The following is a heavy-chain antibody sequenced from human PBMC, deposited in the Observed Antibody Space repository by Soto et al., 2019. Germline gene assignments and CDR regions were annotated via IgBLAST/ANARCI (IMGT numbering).Heavy chain of an antibody. CDR1: GGSISSGGDY. V-gene: IGHV4-31*03. J-gene: IGHJ6*02. D-gene: IGHD1-26*01. CDR2: IYYSGGT. Sequence: TLSLTCTVSGGSISSGGDYWGWIRQHPGKGLEWIGYIYYSGGTDYNPSLKSRVTISVDTSKNQFSLKLSSVTAADMAVYYRARRRRGEVGATHYYYGMDVWGQGTTVTVS. CDR3: ARRRRGEVGATHYYYGMDV.